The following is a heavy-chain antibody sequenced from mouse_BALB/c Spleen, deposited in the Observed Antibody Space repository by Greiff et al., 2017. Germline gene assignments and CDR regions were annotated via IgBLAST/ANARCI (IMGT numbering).Heavy chain of an antibody. J-gene: IGHJ3*01. D-gene: IGHD2-3*01. CDR3: NAKDGYYLFAY. V-gene: IGHV14-4*02. CDR1: GFNIKDYY. CDR2: IDPENGDT. Sequence: VQLKESGAELVRSGASVKLSCTASGFNIKDYYMHWVKQRPEQGLEWIGWIDPENGDTEYAPKFQGKATMTADTSSNTAYLQLSSLTSEDTAVYYCNAKDGYYLFAYWGQGTLVTVSA.